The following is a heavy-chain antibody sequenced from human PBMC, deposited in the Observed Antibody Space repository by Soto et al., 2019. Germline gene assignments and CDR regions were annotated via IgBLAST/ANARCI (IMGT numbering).Heavy chain of an antibody. CDR1: GLSLSTSGLD. Sequence: QITVKESGPTLVKPTQTLTLTCTFSGLSLSTSGLDVAWIRQPPGKAVEWLALLYWDDDKRYSPSLKNRLAITKGTSKNQVVLTLTNMDPLDTATYYCAHRRPYSNSPEYFFDYWGQGTLVTVSS. CDR2: LYWDDDK. J-gene: IGHJ4*02. D-gene: IGHD6-6*01. CDR3: AHRRPYSNSPEYFFDY. V-gene: IGHV2-5*02.